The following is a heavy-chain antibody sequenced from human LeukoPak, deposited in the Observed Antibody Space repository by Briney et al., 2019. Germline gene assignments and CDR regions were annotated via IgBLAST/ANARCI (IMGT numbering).Heavy chain of an antibody. Sequence: SETLSLTCTISGDSISSGGYYWSWIRQLPGKGLEWIGYIYHSGSTYYNPSFESRLTISIDTSKNQFSLELTSVTAAATAVYYCARRSSGSYDGRFDPWGLGTLVTVSS. V-gene: IGHV4-31*03. CDR1: GDSISSGGYY. CDR3: ARRSSGSYDGRFDP. J-gene: IGHJ5*02. D-gene: IGHD3-10*01. CDR2: IYHSGST.